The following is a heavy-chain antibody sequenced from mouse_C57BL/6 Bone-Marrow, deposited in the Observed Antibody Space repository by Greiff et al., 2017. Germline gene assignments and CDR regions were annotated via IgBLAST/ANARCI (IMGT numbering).Heavy chain of an antibody. V-gene: IGHV14-3*01. D-gene: IGHD2-1*01. CDR1: GFNIKNTY. CDR2: IDPANGNT. J-gene: IGHJ2*01. CDR3: AGWGYGKGY. Sequence: VQLQQSVAELVRPGASVKLSCTASGFNIKNTYMHWVQQRPEQGLEWIGRIDPANGNTKYAPKFPGTATITVATASNTTYLQLSSLTAEGADIYSCAGWGYGKGYWGQGTTLTVSS.